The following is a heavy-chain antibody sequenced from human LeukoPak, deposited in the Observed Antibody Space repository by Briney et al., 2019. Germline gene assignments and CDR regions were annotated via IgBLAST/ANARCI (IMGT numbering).Heavy chain of an antibody. V-gene: IGHV3-23*01. Sequence: GGSLRLSCAASGFSFSYYAMSWVRQAPGKGLEWVSAVTGTGYTTYYADSVKGRFTISRHNSRNTLYLQMNSLRAEDTAVYYCARVDTVMAYYFDLWGQGTLVTVSS. CDR1: GFSFSYYA. J-gene: IGHJ4*02. D-gene: IGHD5-18*01. CDR3: ARVDTVMAYYFDL. CDR2: VTGTGYTT.